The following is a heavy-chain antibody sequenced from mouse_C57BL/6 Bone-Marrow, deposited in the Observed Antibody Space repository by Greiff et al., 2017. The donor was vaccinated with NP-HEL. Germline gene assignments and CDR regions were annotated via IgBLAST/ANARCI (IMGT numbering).Heavy chain of an antibody. Sequence: VQLQQSGAELVKPGASVKISCKASGYAFSSYWMNWVKQRPGKGLEWIGQIYPGDGDTNYNGKFKGKATLTADKSSSTAYLQLSSLTSEDSAVYFCARYYGISYYFDYWGQGTPLTVSS. V-gene: IGHV1-80*01. CDR3: ARYYGISYYFDY. D-gene: IGHD1-1*01. CDR1: GYAFSSYW. CDR2: IYPGDGDT. J-gene: IGHJ2*01.